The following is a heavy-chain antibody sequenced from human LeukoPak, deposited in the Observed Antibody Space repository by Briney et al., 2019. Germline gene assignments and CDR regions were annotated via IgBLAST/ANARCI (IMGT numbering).Heavy chain of an antibody. J-gene: IGHJ4*02. CDR3: ARGGWEYYDFWSGYYTGPYYFDY. Sequence: ASVTVSCKASGYTFTGYYMHWVRQAPGQGLEWMGWINPNSGGTNYAQKFQGRVTMTRDTSISTAYMELSRLRSDDTAAYYCARGGWEYYDFWSGYYTGPYYFDYWGQGTLVTVSS. CDR1: GYTFTGYY. V-gene: IGHV1-2*02. CDR2: INPNSGGT. D-gene: IGHD3-3*01.